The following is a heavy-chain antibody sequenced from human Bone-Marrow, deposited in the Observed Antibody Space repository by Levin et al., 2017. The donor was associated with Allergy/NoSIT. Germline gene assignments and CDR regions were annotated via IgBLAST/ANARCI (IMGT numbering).Heavy chain of an antibody. V-gene: IGHV4-59*08. J-gene: IGHJ4*02. CDR2: IYYSGST. CDR3: ARQGYYLDPRQPMTGHFDY. Sequence: SETLSLTCTVSGGSISSNYWSWIRQPPGKGLEWIGYIYYSGSTKYNPSLESRVTISVDTSKSQFSLNLNSVTAADTAVYYCARQGYYLDPRQPMTGHFDYWGQGTLVTVSS. D-gene: IGHD2-21*01. CDR1: GGSISSNY.